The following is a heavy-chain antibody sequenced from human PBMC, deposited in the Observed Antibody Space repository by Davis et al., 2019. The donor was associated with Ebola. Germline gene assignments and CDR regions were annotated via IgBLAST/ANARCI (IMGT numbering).Heavy chain of an antibody. D-gene: IGHD3-9*01. J-gene: IGHJ5*02. Sequence: GESLKISCAASGFSFSTYAMTWVRQAPGKGLEWVSAISGSGGSTYYADSVKGRFTISRDNAKSSLYLQMNSLRAEDTALYHCARVNALTGYSRFDPWGQGTQVTVSS. CDR3: ARVNALTGYSRFDP. CDR2: ISGSGGST. CDR1: GFSFSTYA. V-gene: IGHV3-23*01.